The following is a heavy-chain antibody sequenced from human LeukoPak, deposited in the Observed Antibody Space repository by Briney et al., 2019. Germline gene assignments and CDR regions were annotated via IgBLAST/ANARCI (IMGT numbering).Heavy chain of an antibody. J-gene: IGHJ5*02. V-gene: IGHV4-39*01. D-gene: IGHD4-17*01. CDR1: GGSISSSSYY. Sequence: SETLSLTCTVSGGSISSSSYYWGWIRQPPGKGLEWIGSIYYSGSTYYNPSLKSRVTISVDTSKNQFSLKLSSVTAADTAVYYCANSAHDYGEPFDPWGQGTLVTVSS. CDR2: IYYSGST. CDR3: ANSAHDYGEPFDP.